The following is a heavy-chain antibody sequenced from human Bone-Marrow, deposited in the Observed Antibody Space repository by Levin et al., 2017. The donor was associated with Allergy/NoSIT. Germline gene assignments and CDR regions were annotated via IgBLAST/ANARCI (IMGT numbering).Heavy chain of an antibody. V-gene: IGHV4-59*01. J-gene: IGHJ5*02. CDR2: IDYSGSS. Sequence: SETLSLRCNVSGVSISSYSWSWIRQPPGKGLEWIGYIDYSGSSNYNPSLKSRVTISVDMSKNQFSLKLRSVTAAETAVYYCARAVVPSAIPVPWFDPWGQGTLVIVSS. CDR1: GVSISSYS. CDR3: ARAVVPSAIPVPWFDP. D-gene: IGHD2-2*02.